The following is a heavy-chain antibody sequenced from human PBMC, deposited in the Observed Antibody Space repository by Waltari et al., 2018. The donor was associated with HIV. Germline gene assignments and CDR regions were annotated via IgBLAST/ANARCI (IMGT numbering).Heavy chain of an antibody. J-gene: IGHJ4*03. CDR2: TYFRSRWIF. D-gene: IGHD3-3*01. CDR1: GDSVSSNSAA. V-gene: IGHV6-1*01. CDR3: VRDSFGFDF. Sequence: LKQSGPRLIEPSQTLSMTCAVSGDSVSSNSAAWNWVRQSPGGGLEWLGMTYFRSRWIFYYTMDVKSRITINVDPSTNQFSLYVASTTPDDTATYYCVRDSFGFDFWSQGILVTVS.